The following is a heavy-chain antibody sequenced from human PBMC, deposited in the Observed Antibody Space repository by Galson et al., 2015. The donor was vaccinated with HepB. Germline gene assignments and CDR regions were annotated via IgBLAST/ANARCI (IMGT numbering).Heavy chain of an antibody. D-gene: IGHD3-22*01. CDR1: GFTFSNAW. J-gene: IGHJ3*02. CDR2: IKSKTDGGTT. V-gene: IGHV3-15*01. Sequence: SLRLSCAASGFTFSNAWMSWVRQAPGKGLEWVGRIKSKTDGGTTDYAAPVKGRFTIPRDDSKNTLYLQMNSLKTEDTAVYYCTTAGDSSGYYHYAGAFDIWGQGTMATVSS. CDR3: TTAGDSSGYYHYAGAFDI.